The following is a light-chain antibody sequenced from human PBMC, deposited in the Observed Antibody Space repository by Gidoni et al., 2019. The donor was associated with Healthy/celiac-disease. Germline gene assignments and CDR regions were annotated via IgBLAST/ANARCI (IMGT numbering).Light chain of an antibody. CDR3: QQYYSTLRT. V-gene: IGKV4-1*01. Sequence: DLVMTQSPDPLAVSLGERATINCKSSQSVLYSSNNKNYLAWYQQKPGQPPKLLIYWASTRESGVPARFSGSGSGTDFTLTISRLQAEDVAVYYCQQYYSTLRTFGQGTKVEIK. CDR1: QSVLYSSNNKNY. CDR2: WAS. J-gene: IGKJ1*01.